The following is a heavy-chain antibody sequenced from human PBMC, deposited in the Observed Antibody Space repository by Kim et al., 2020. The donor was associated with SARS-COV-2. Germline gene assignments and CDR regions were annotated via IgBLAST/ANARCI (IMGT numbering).Heavy chain of an antibody. CDR2: VYNSGST. CDR3: ARWIGDY. Sequence: SETLSLTCSVSGDSIRTSSNYWSWIRQRPGKGLEWIDYVYNSGSTYHSPSLKSRLTISVDTSKNQFSLKLSSVTAADTAVYYCARWIGDYWGQGILVTVAS. J-gene: IGHJ4*02. CDR1: GDSIRTSSNY. D-gene: IGHD2-2*03. V-gene: IGHV4-31*03.